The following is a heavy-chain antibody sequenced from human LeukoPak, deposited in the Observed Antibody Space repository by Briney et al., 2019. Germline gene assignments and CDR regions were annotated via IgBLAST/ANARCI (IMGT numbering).Heavy chain of an antibody. Sequence: SVKLSCKASGVTFSSYAISWGRQAPGQGLEWMGGIIPIFGTANYAQKFQGRVTITADESTSTAYMELSSLRSEDTAVYYCASEPPRKNHYGTWGQGTLVGVSS. CDR1: GVTFSSYA. CDR3: ASEPPRKNHYGT. D-gene: IGHD4-17*01. V-gene: IGHV1-69*13. J-gene: IGHJ5*02. CDR2: IIPIFGTA.